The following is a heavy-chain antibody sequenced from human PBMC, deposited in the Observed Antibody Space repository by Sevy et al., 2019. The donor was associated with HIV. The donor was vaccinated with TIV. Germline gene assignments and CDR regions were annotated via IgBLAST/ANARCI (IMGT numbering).Heavy chain of an antibody. Sequence: SETLSLTCDVSSYSFISGCYWGWIRQPPGKGLEWIGSFYHSGSTYYNPSLKSRVSISVDTSKNHFSLKLSSVTAADTAVYYCASAIVGAFDAFDIWGQGTMVTVSS. CDR3: ASAIVGAFDAFDI. D-gene: IGHD1-26*01. CDR1: SYSFISGCY. J-gene: IGHJ3*02. V-gene: IGHV4-38-2*01. CDR2: FYHSGST.